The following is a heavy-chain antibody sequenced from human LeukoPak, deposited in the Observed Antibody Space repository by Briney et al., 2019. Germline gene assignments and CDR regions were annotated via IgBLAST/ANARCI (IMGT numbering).Heavy chain of an antibody. CDR2: TSYNGRNN. J-gene: IGHJ4*02. CDR3: AKATNYDFWSGSLGLDH. CDR1: GFTFSSHG. Sequence: PGGSLRLSCAASGFTFSSHGMHWVRQAPGKGLEWVALTSYNGRNNYYSDSVKGRFSISRDNSQRTVFLQMNNVKTEDTAIYYCAKATNYDFWSGSLGLDHWGQGFLVTVSS. V-gene: IGHV3-30*18. D-gene: IGHD3-3*01.